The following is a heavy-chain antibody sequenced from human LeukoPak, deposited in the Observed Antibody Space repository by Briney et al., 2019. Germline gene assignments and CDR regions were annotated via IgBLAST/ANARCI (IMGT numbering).Heavy chain of an antibody. CDR1: GDSVSSNSIA. CDR3: ARLYPNSSGYWSFDY. CDR2: TYYRSKWYN. Sequence: SQTLSLTCAISGDSVSSNSIAWIRHTQSPSRDLKGLGSTYYRSKWYNGYAVSVKSRTGISPDASRHLFAQQLNSVAHDDTAVYYCARLYPNSSGYWSFDYWGQGTLVTVSS. D-gene: IGHD3-22*01. J-gene: IGHJ4*02. V-gene: IGHV6-1*01.